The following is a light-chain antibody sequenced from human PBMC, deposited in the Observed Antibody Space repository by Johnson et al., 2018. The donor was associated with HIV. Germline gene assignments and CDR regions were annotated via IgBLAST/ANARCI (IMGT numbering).Light chain of an antibody. V-gene: IGLV1-51*02. Sequence: QSVLTQPPSVSAAPGQKVTISCSGSSSNIGNNYVSWYQQLPGTAPKLLIYKNNERPSGIPDRFSGSKSGTSATLGITGTQTGDEADYYVATWDTSLSAGGVFGTGTKVTVL. CDR2: KNN. CDR3: ATWDTSLSAGGV. CDR1: SSNIGNNY. J-gene: IGLJ1*01.